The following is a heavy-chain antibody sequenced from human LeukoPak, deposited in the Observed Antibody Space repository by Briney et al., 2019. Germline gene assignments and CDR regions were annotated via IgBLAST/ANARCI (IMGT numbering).Heavy chain of an antibody. CDR3: ARDRSLNGGNSNGYFDS. D-gene: IGHD4-23*01. Sequence: GGSLGLSCAASGFTFSSYAMSWVRLTPGRGLEWVSVISTGGDNTYYTDSVKGRFTISRDNSKNTFYLQMNSLRAEDTAIYYCARDRSLNGGNSNGYFDSWGQGTLVTVSS. CDR2: ISTGGDNT. CDR1: GFTFSSYA. J-gene: IGHJ4*02. V-gene: IGHV3-23*01.